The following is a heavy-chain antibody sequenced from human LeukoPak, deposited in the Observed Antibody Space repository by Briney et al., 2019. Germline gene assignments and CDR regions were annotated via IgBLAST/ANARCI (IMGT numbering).Heavy chain of an antibody. CDR3: ARWPYYYDSSGGFDY. V-gene: IGHV3-66*01. D-gene: IGHD3-22*01. CDR1: GFTFSSYS. CDR2: IYSGGST. Sequence: GGSLRLSCAASGFTFSSYSMNWVRQAPGKGLEWVSVIYSGGSTYYADSVKGRFTISRDNSKNTLYLQMNSLRAEDTAVYYCARWPYYYDSSGGFDYWGQGTLVTVSS. J-gene: IGHJ4*02.